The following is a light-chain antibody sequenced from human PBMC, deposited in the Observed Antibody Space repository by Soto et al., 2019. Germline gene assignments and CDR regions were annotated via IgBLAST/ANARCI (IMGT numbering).Light chain of an antibody. V-gene: IGKV3D-7*01. CDR3: HQDFNLPWT. CDR2: GTS. J-gene: IGKJ1*01. Sequence: IVLTHSPVTLSLSPWERATLSCRASQTVSRMYLSWFQQKPGQAPRLLIYGTSTRATGIPVRFSGSGSGTDFTLTISSLQPEDFAVYFCHQDFNLPWTFGQGTKV. CDR1: QTVSRMY.